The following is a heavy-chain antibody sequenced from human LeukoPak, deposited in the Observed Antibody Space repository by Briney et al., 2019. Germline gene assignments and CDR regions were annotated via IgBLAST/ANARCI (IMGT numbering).Heavy chain of an antibody. V-gene: IGHV4-4*07. CDR3: ALRDYYGSGSYAY. J-gene: IGHJ4*02. CDR2: IYTSGST. D-gene: IGHD3-10*01. Sequence: PSETLSLTCTVSGGSISSYYWSWIRQPAGKGLEWIGRIYTSGSTNYNPSLKGRVTMTVDTSKNQFSLKLSSVTAADTAVYYCALRDYYGSGSYAYWGQGTLVTVSS. CDR1: GGSISSYY.